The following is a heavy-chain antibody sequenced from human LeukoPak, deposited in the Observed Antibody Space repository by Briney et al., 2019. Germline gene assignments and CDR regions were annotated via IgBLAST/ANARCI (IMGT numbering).Heavy chain of an antibody. CDR1: GFTFSSYA. D-gene: IGHD6-19*01. J-gene: IGHJ4*02. Sequence: GSLRLSCAASGFTFSSYAMSWVRQPPGKGLEWIGEINHSGSTNYNPSLKSRVTISVDTSKNQFSLKLSSVTAADTAVYYCARFGSGWYYFDYWGQGTLVTVSS. CDR2: INHSGST. CDR3: ARFGSGWYYFDY. V-gene: IGHV4-34*01.